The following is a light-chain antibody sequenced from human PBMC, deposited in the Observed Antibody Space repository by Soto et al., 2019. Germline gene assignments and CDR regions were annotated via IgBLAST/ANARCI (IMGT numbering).Light chain of an antibody. CDR2: DVS. J-gene: IGLJ1*01. Sequence: SALTQPRSVSGSPGQSVTISCTATTSVVGGFNSVSWYQQHPGKAPQLIIYDVSTRPSGVPARFSGSKSGRTASLTISGLQAEDEADYHCCSYAGSSQYVFGTGTKVTVL. CDR1: TSVVGGFNS. V-gene: IGLV2-11*01. CDR3: CSYAGSSQYV.